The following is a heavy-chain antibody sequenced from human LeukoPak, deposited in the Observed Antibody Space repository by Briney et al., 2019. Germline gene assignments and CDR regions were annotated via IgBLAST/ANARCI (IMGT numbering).Heavy chain of an antibody. J-gene: IGHJ6*03. CDR1: GFTFSSYA. Sequence: GGSLRLSCAASGFTFSSYAMSWVRQAPGKGLEWVSYIRSSSSTIYYADSVKGRFTISRDNAKNSLYLQMNSLRAEDTAVYYCARQAIVVVPAAHYYYYYMDVWGKGTTVTISS. CDR2: IRSSSSTI. CDR3: ARQAIVVVPAAHYYYYYMDV. V-gene: IGHV3-48*04. D-gene: IGHD2-2*01.